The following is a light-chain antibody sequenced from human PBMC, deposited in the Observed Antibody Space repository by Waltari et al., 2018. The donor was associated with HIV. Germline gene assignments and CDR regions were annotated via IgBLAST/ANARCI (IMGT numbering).Light chain of an antibody. CDR3: QQYYNWPRT. CDR1: QCVSSN. J-gene: IGKJ1*01. CDR2: GAS. Sequence: EIVLAQSPATLSVSPGERATLSCRASQCVSSNLAWYQQQPGQAPRRLIYGASTRATGIPAKFSGSGSGTEFTLTISSLQSEDFAVYYCQQYYNWPRTFGQGTKVEIK. V-gene: IGKV3-15*01.